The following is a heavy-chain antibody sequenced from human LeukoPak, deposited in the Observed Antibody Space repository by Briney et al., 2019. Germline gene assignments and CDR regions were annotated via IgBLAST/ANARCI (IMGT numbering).Heavy chain of an antibody. CDR3: ARLPLLYSSSTTPAYYFDY. V-gene: IGHV4-59*08. CDR1: GGSISSYY. J-gene: IGHJ4*02. CDR2: AYYSGST. D-gene: IGHD6-6*01. Sequence: SETLSLTCIVSGGSISSYYWSWVRQPPGKGLEWIGNAYYSGSTNYNPSLKSRVTISVDTSKNQFSLKLTSVTAADTAVYFCARLPLLYSSSTTPAYYFDYWGQGTLVTVSS.